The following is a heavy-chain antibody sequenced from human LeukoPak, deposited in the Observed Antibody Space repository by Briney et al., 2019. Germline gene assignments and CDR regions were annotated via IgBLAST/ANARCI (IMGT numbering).Heavy chain of an antibody. D-gene: IGHD2-2*01. V-gene: IGHV3-7*01. J-gene: IGHJ4*02. CDR2: IKQDGSEK. CDR3: AKELTTMVVPAEYYFDY. Sequence: GGSLRLSCAASGFTFSSYWMSWVRQAPGKGLEWVANIKQDGSEKYYVDSVKGRFTISRDNSKNTLYLQMNSLRAEDTAVYYCAKELTTMVVPAEYYFDYWGQGTLVTVSS. CDR1: GFTFSSYW.